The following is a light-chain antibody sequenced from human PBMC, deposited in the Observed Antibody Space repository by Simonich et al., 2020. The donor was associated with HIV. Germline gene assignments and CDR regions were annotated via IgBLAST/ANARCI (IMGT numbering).Light chain of an antibody. CDR3: LQDYNYPRT. J-gene: IGKJ1*01. CDR1: QGISIY. Sequence: AIQLTQSPSFLSASVGDRVTITCRARQGISIYLAWYQQKPGKAPKLLIYAASTLQSGVPSRFSGSGSRTDFTLTISSLQPEDFATYYCLQDYNYPRTFGQGTKVEIK. CDR2: AAS. V-gene: IGKV1-6*01.